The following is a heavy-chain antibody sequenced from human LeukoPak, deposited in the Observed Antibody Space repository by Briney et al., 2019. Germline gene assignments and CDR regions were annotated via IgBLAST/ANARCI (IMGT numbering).Heavy chain of an antibody. CDR2: TSYSGST. J-gene: IGHJ4*02. CDR3: SRTTGDSAIIAAH. CDR1: GGSISGSCCY. D-gene: IGHD3-16*01. V-gene: IGHV4-39*01. Sequence: PSETLSLTCTVSGGSISGSCCYWGWIRQTPGKDREWIGSTSYSGSTHYNPSIKSRVTVSVDTSKNQFFLNLSSLTAADTAVYYCSRTTGDSAIIAAHWGQGTLVTVSS.